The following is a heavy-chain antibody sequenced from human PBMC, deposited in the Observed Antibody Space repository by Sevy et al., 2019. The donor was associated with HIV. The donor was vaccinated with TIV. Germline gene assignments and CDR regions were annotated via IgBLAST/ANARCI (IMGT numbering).Heavy chain of an antibody. CDR1: GFTLTNEF. V-gene: IGHV3-53*01. CDR3: ARVGYCRGGTCFSGFYYAMDV. CDR2: VYSGGAT. Sequence: GGSLRLSCAVSGFTLTNEFFSWVRQAPGKGLEWVAVVYSGGATYYADSVKGRFTISRDKSKRTLKFQMKSLRAEDTAVDYGARVGYCRGGTCFSGFYYAMDVWGQGTTVTVSS. D-gene: IGHD2-15*01. J-gene: IGHJ6*02.